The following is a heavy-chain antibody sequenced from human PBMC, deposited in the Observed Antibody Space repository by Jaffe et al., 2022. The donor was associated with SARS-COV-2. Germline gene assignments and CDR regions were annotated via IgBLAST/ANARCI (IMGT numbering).Heavy chain of an antibody. J-gene: IGHJ6*02. V-gene: IGHV5-51*01. CDR3: ARHYSYQLLDYYYGMDV. CDR1: GYSFTSYW. CDR2: IYPGDSDT. Sequence: EVQLVQSGAEVKKPGESLKISCKGSGYSFTSYWIGWVRQMPGKGLEWMGIIYPGDSDTRYSPSFQGQVTISADKSISTAYLQWSSLKASDTAMYYCARHYSYQLLDYYYGMDVWGQGTTVTVSS. D-gene: IGHD2-2*01.